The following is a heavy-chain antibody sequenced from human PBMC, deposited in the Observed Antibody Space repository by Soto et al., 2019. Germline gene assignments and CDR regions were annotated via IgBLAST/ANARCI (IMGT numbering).Heavy chain of an antibody. V-gene: IGHV4-34*01. CDR2: INHSGST. CDR3: ARGSSYFDY. J-gene: IGHJ4*02. D-gene: IGHD6-6*01. CDR1: GGSFSGYY. Sequence: SETLSLTCAVYGGSFSGYYWSWIRQPPGKGLEWIGEINHSGSTNYNPSLKSRVTISVDNSKNTLYLQMNSLRAEDTAVYYCARGSSYFDYWGQGTLVTVSS.